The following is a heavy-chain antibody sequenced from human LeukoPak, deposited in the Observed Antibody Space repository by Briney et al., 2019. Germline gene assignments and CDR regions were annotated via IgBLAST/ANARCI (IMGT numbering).Heavy chain of an antibody. CDR3: ARGTPGYSSV. D-gene: IGHD6-19*01. V-gene: IGHV3-72*01. CDR2: IRNKANSYTT. CDR1: GFTFSDHY. Sequence: PGGSLRLSCAASGFTFSDHYMDWVRQAPGKGLEWVGRIRNKANSYTTEYAASVKGRFTISRDDSKNSLYLQMNSLKCEDTAVYYCARGTPGYSSVWGQGTLVTVSS. J-gene: IGHJ4*02.